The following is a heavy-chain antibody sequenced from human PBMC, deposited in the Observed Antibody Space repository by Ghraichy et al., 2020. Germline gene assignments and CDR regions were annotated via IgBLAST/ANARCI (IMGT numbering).Heavy chain of an antibody. V-gene: IGHV3-15*01. D-gene: IGHD3-10*01. CDR1: GLNFNNAW. CDR2: ITSRINGGAT. J-gene: IGHJ5*02. CDR3: TTTGKYNTSTAEFWFDP. Sequence: GGSLRLSCAASGLNFNNAWMTWVRQAPGKGLEWVGRITSRINGGATDYGAPVKDRFIISRDDSKKTLYLQMNSLKTEDSGVYFCTTTGKYNTSTAEFWFDPWGQGTLVTVSS.